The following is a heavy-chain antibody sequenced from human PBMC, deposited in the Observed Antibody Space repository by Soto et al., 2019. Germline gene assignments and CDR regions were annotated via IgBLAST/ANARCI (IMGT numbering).Heavy chain of an antibody. CDR2: VYYTGTT. Sequence: PSETLSLTCTLSGGSIDSYYWPWIQQPPGKGLEWIGYVYYTGTTTYSPSLKSRVTISVDTSMNQISLKLSSVTAADTAFYYCARLGGYYQSLDTWGQGTLVTVSS. CDR3: ARLGGYYQSLDT. V-gene: IGHV4-59*08. CDR1: GGSIDSYY. D-gene: IGHD3-22*01. J-gene: IGHJ5*02.